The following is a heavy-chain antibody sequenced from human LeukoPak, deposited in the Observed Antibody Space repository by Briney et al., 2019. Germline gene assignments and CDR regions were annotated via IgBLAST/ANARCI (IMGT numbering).Heavy chain of an antibody. D-gene: IGHD2-2*01. V-gene: IGHV3-48*04. Sequence: GGSLRLSCAASGFTFSSYWMHWVRQAPGKGLEWVSYISSSGSTIYYADSVKGRFTISRDNAKNSLYLQMNSLRAEDTAVYYCARDGIYCSSTSCYYYYGMDVWGKGTTVTVSS. CDR2: ISSSGSTI. J-gene: IGHJ6*04. CDR3: ARDGIYCSSTSCYYYYGMDV. CDR1: GFTFSSYW.